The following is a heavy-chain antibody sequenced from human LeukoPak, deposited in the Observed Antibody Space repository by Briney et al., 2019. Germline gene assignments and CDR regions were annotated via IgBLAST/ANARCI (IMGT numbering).Heavy chain of an antibody. Sequence: SETLSLTCAVYGGSFSGYYWSWTRQPPGKGLEWIGEINHSGSTNYNPSLKSRVTISVDTSKNQFSLKLSSVTAADTAVYYCARAPSSSWYLSGYYFDYWGQGTLVTVSS. J-gene: IGHJ4*02. CDR1: GGSFSGYY. CDR2: INHSGST. D-gene: IGHD6-13*01. V-gene: IGHV4-34*01. CDR3: ARAPSSSWYLSGYYFDY.